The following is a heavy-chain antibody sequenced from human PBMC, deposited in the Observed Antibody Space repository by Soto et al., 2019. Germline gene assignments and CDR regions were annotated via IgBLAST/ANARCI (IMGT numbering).Heavy chain of an antibody. D-gene: IGHD5-12*01. CDR2: IRSVPYGGTT. J-gene: IGHJ4*02. V-gene: IGHV3-49*03. CDR3: TRMDSGYAIFDD. Sequence: GGSLRLSCSTSGFVFADYGLNWFRQAPGKGLEWVGFIRSVPYGGTTEYAASVKGRFTISVDVSKSIGYLQMNSLQTEDTAVYFFTRMDSGYAIFDDWGQGXLVTVST. CDR1: GFVFADYG.